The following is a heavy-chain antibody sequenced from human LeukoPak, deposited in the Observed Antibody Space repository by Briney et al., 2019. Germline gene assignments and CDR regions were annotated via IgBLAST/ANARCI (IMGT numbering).Heavy chain of an antibody. CDR2: IYTSGST. CDR1: GGSISSYY. D-gene: IGHD3-22*01. Sequence: PSETLSLTCTVSGGSISSYYWSWIRQPAGKGLEWIGRIYTSGSTNYNPSLKSRVTISVDTSKNQFSLKLSSVTAADTAVYYCARGDSAYYYDSSGYGYWGQGTLVTVSS. J-gene: IGHJ4*02. CDR3: ARGDSAYYYDSSGYGY. V-gene: IGHV4-4*07.